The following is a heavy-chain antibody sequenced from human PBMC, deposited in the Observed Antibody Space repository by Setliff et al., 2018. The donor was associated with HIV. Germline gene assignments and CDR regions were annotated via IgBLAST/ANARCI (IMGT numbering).Heavy chain of an antibody. J-gene: IGHJ4*02. CDR3: ARAEGDAYNSLPYFDS. V-gene: IGHV4-38-2*01. CDR2: IYHSGST. Sequence: PSQTLSLTCAVSGYSISSGYYWGWIRQPPGKGLEWIGSIYHSGSTYYNPSLKSRVTISLDTSENQFSLHPTSVTAADTAVYYCARAEGDAYNSLPYFDSWGPGALVTVSS. CDR1: GYSISSGYY. D-gene: IGHD1-1*01.